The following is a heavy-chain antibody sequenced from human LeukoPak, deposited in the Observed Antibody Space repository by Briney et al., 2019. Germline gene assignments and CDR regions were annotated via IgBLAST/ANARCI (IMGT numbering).Heavy chain of an antibody. Sequence: PSETLSLTCSVSGGSTTSGNYYWAWVRQPPGKGLEWIGSVSYTVSAHYYPSLKSRATISLDTSKNQFFLKLTSVTAADTAIYFCASHEHNPQFDSWGQGTLVTVSS. D-gene: IGHD1-14*01. CDR2: VSYTVSA. J-gene: IGHJ5*01. V-gene: IGHV4-39*01. CDR1: GGSTTSGNYY. CDR3: ASHEHNPQFDS.